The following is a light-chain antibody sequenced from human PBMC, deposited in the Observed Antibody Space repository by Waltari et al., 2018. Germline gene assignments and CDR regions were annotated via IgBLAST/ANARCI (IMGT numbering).Light chain of an antibody. V-gene: IGLV1-47*01. CDR3: AAWDDSLSRLV. Sequence: QSVLTQPPSTSGTPGQRVTISCSGSSSNIGTNFVYWYQQLPGTAPKLLIFKDNQRPSGVPDRFSDSRSGTSAPLAISVLRSEDEADYYCAAWDDSLSRLVFGGGTKLTVL. CDR1: SSNIGTNF. J-gene: IGLJ3*02. CDR2: KDN.